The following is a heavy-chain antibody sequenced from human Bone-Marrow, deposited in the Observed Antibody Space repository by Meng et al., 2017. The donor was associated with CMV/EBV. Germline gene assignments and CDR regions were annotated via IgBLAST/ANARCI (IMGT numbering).Heavy chain of an antibody. CDR3: SREVPNWKYVLGYFDY. J-gene: IGHJ4*02. CDR1: GFTFINYW. CDR2: INQDGSEK. V-gene: IGHV3-7*01. D-gene: IGHD1-7*01. Sequence: GESLKISCAASGFTFINYWMSWVRQAPGKGLEWVANINQDGSEKYYVGSVKGRFTISRDNAKTSLCLQMNSLRADDTAVYYCSREVPNWKYVLGYFDYWGQGALVTVSS.